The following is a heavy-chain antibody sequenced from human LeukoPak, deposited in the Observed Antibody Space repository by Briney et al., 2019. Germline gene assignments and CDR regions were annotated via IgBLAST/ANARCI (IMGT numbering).Heavy chain of an antibody. D-gene: IGHD1-26*01. CDR2: IYYSGST. J-gene: IGHJ4*02. CDR3: ARGGYTGSSTDY. V-gene: IGHV4-59*01. CDR1: GGSISSYY. Sequence: SETLSLTCTVSGGSISSYYWSWIRPPPGKGLEWIGYIYYSGSTNYNPSLKSRVTISVDTSKNQFSLKLSSVTAADTAVYYCARGGYTGSSTDYWGQGTLVTVSS.